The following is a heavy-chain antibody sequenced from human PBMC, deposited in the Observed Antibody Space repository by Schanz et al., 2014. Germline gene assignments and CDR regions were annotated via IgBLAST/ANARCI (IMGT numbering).Heavy chain of an antibody. CDR2: IKPDGSEK. D-gene: IGHD1-7*01. CDR3: AKGRMTATNFFDS. V-gene: IGHV3-7*01. CDR1: GFTFGNFF. J-gene: IGHJ4*02. Sequence: VQLVESGGGVVQPGGSLRLSCAASGFTFGNFFMSWVRQAPGKGLEWVAKIKPDGSEKLYVDSVKGRLTVSRDNAKTALYLQMNSLRAEDTAVYYCAKGRMTATNFFDSWGQGTLVTVSS.